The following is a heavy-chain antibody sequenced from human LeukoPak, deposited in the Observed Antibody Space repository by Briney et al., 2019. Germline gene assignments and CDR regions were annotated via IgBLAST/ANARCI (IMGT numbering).Heavy chain of an antibody. Sequence: GASVKVSCKASGYTFTSYGISWVRQAPGQGLEWMGWISAYNGNTNYAQKLQGRVTMTTDTSTSTAYMELRSLRSDDTAVYYCARVAIAAAEYYYYYMDVWGKGTTVTISS. CDR2: ISAYNGNT. CDR1: GYTFTSYG. J-gene: IGHJ6*03. CDR3: ARVAIAAAEYYYYYMDV. V-gene: IGHV1-18*01. D-gene: IGHD6-13*01.